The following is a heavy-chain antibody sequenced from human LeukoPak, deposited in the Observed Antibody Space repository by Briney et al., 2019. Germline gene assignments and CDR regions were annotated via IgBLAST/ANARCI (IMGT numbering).Heavy chain of an antibody. J-gene: IGHJ3*02. CDR3: ARLSRMATTLDAFDI. CDR1: GYRFTTYW. CDR2: IYPGDSDA. Sequence: GESLKISXKGSGYRFTTYWIGWVRQMPGKGLEWMGIIYPGDSDAIDSPSFQGQVTISADKSITTAYLQWSSLKASDTAMYYCARLSRMATTLDAFDIWGQGTMVTVSS. V-gene: IGHV5-51*01. D-gene: IGHD5-24*01.